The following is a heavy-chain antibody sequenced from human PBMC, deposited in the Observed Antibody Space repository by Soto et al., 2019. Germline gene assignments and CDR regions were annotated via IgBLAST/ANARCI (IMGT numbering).Heavy chain of an antibody. Sequence: VQLLESGGGLVQPGGSLRLACAASGFTFNNYAMTWVRQAPGRGLEWVSIISPNGDSTYYADSVKGRFTISRDNSQNTVFLQMNSLRAEDTAIYFCAKVRLTDYLRYAPHLWGQGTLVTVSS. J-gene: IGHJ3*01. CDR1: GFTFNNYA. D-gene: IGHD2-8*01. V-gene: IGHV3-23*01. CDR3: AKVRLTDYLRYAPHL. CDR2: ISPNGDST.